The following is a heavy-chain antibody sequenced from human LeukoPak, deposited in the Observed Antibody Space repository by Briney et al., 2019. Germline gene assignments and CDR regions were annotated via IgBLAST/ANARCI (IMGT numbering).Heavy chain of an antibody. D-gene: IGHD6-13*01. J-gene: IGHJ4*02. V-gene: IGHV3-21*01. CDR1: GFTFSSYT. CDR2: ISSSSTYI. CDR3: ARHGSSSR. Sequence: GGSLRLSCAASGFTFSSYTMNWLRQAPGKGLEWVSSISSSSTYIYYADSVKGRFTISRDNAKNSLYLQMNSLRAEDTAVYYCARHGSSSRWGLGTLVTVSA.